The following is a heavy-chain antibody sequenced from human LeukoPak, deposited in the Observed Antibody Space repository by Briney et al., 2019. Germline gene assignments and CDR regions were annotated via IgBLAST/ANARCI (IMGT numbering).Heavy chain of an antibody. J-gene: IGHJ4*02. V-gene: IGHV3-30-3*01. CDR1: GFTLSSYA. CDR3: ARGSVDYGDYEGDY. Sequence: GGSLRLSCAASGFTLSSYAMHWVRQAPGKGLEWVAVISYDGSNKYYADSVKGRFTISRDNSKNTLYLQMNSLRAEDTAVYYCARGSVDYGDYEGDYWGQGTLVTVSS. CDR2: ISYDGSNK. D-gene: IGHD4-17*01.